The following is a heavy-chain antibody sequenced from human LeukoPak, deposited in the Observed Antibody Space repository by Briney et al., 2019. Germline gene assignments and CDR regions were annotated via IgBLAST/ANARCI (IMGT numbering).Heavy chain of an antibody. V-gene: IGHV3-74*01. CDR2: INSDGSST. Sequence: PGGSLRLSCAASGFTFSSYWMHWVRQAPGKGLVWVSRINSDGSSTTYADSVKGRFTISRDNAKNTLYLQMNSLRAEDTAVYYCARVSSGWPSYCDYWGQGTLVTVSS. CDR3: ARVSSGWPSYCDY. CDR1: GFTFSSYW. D-gene: IGHD6-19*01. J-gene: IGHJ4*02.